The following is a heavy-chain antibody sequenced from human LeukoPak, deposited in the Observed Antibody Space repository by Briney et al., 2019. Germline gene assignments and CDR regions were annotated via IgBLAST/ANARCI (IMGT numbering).Heavy chain of an antibody. CDR3: AKNGGHPTENYYMDV. Sequence: ETLSLTCTVSGGSISSYYWTWVRQAPGKGLEWVSEISNIATINYADSVKGRFTMSRDNSKNTLYLQMNSLRAEDTAVYYCAKNGGHPTENYYMDVWGKGTTVTVSS. V-gene: IGHV3-53*01. CDR2: ISNIATI. D-gene: IGHD4-17*01. J-gene: IGHJ6*03. CDR1: GGSISSYY.